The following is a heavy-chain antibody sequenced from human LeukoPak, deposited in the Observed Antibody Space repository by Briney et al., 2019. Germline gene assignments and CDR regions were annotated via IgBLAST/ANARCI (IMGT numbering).Heavy chain of an antibody. V-gene: IGHV1-2*02. CDR2: INPNSGAT. J-gene: IGHJ4*02. CDR3: ARDGGFDY. CDR1: GYTFTGFY. Sequence: ASVKVSCKASGYTFTGFYMHWVRQAPGQGLEWMGWINPNSGATNYAQKFQGRVTMTRDTSNTTTYMELSTLRSDDTGVYYCARDGGFDYWGQGTLVTVSS. D-gene: IGHD3-16*01.